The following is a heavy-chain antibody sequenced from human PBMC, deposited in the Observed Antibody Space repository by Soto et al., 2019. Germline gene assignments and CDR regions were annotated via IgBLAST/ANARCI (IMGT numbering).Heavy chain of an antibody. CDR3: SRDQTDSGGYSDS. CDR2: IWNDGSHA. J-gene: IGHJ4*02. CDR1: GFPFRSYG. D-gene: IGHD2-15*01. Sequence: QVQLVESGGGVVQPGGSLRLSCEGSGFPFRSYGIQWVRQAPGKGLEWLGLIWNDGSHAYYADAVKGRFTISRVNSKNTLFLQVSNLRAEDTAVYFCSRDQTDSGGYSDSWGQGTLVTVSS. V-gene: IGHV3-33*01.